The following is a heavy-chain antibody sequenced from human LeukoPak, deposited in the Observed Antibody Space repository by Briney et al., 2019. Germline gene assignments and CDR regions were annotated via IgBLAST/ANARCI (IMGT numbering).Heavy chain of an antibody. Sequence: SETLSLTCTVSGGSINRYYWSWIRQSPGKGLEWIAWIYYTGTTNYNPSLKRRVTISVDTSKNQFSLRLTSVTAADTAVYFCAREWGTGSSDYWGQGILVTVSS. CDR3: AREWGTGSSDY. CDR2: IYYTGTT. V-gene: IGHV4-59*01. J-gene: IGHJ4*02. CDR1: GGSINRYY. D-gene: IGHD1-1*01.